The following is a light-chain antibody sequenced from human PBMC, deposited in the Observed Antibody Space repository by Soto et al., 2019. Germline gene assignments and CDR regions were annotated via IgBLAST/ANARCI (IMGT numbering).Light chain of an antibody. CDR2: SAS. J-gene: IGKJ1*01. V-gene: IGKV1-39*01. CDR3: QQYMSYS. Sequence: DIQVTQSPSSLSASVGDRVTISCRTSQIINTYLNWYQQKPGQAPNLLIYSASTLQSGVPSRFSGSGSGTDFTLTISSLQPDDFATYYCQQYMSYSFGQGTKVDIK. CDR1: QIINTY.